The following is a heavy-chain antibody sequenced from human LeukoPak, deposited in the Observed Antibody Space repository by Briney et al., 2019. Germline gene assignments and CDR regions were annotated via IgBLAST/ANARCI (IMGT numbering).Heavy chain of an antibody. J-gene: IGHJ4*02. CDR2: ISGSGGST. Sequence: GGSLRLSCAASGFTFSSYAMSWVRQAPGEGLEWVSAISGSGGSTYYADSVKGRFTISRDNSKNTLYLQMSSLRAEDTAVYYCVKDRVSISSSGYFDYWGQGTLVTVSS. CDR1: GFTFSSYA. D-gene: IGHD6-13*01. V-gene: IGHV3-23*01. CDR3: VKDRVSISSSGYFDY.